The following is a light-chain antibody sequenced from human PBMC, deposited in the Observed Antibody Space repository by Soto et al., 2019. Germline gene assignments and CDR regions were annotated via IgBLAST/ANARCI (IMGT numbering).Light chain of an antibody. V-gene: IGKV1-5*01. CDR1: QTISTW. CDR2: DAS. CDR3: QKYNSYSTWT. Sequence: DIQMTQSPSTLSASVGYRVTITCLASQTISTWLAWYQQKPGKAPNLLIYDASSLESGVPSRFSGSGSGTEFTLTISSLQPDDFAIYYCQKYNSYSTWTFGQGTKVDIK. J-gene: IGKJ1*01.